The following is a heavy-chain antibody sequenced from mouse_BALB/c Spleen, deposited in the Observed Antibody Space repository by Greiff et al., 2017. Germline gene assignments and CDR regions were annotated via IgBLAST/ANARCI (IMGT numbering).Heavy chain of an antibody. CDR2: IRTKADGYTT. CDR3: ARDRRNGDAMDY. J-gene: IGHJ4*01. Sequence: EVHLEESGGGLVQPGGSVRLSCATSGFTFTDYYMRWVRQPPGKALEWMGFIRTKADGYTTEYSLSVKGRITISRDNSQTILDLQMNTLSAEDSANYYGARDRRNGDAMDYWGQGTSVTVSS. V-gene: IGHV7-3*02. CDR1: GFTFTDYY.